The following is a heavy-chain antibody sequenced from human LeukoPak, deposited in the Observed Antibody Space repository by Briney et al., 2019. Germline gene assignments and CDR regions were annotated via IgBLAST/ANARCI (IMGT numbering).Heavy chain of an antibody. CDR1: GFTFSSYG. V-gene: IGHV3-30*03. Sequence: PGGSLRLSCAASGFTFSSYGMHWVRQAPGKGLEWVAVISYDGSNKYYADSVKGRFTISRDNAKNSLYLQMNSLRAEDTAVYYCAREPPALYGALDYWGQGTLVTVSS. J-gene: IGHJ4*02. CDR3: AREPPALYGALDY. D-gene: IGHD4-17*01. CDR2: ISYDGSNK.